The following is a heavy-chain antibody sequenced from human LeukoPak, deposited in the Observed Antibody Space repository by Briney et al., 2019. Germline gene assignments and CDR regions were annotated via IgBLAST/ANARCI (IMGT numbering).Heavy chain of an antibody. CDR3: AKDYSSGWYRLDY. V-gene: IGHV3-23*01. CDR2: ISGSGGST. CDR1: GFTFSSYA. D-gene: IGHD6-19*01. J-gene: IGHJ4*02. Sequence: GGSLRLSCAASGFTFSSYAMSCVRQAPGKGLEWVSAISGSGGSTYYADSVKGRFTISRDNSKNTLYLQMNSLRAEDTAVYYCAKDYSSGWYRLDYWGQGTLVTVSS.